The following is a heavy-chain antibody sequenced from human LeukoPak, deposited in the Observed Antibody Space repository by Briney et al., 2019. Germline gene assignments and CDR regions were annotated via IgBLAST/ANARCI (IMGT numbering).Heavy chain of an antibody. CDR3: TKDQEVATIGGYFDS. CDR1: GFIFRSFA. V-gene: IGHV3-23*01. CDR2: ISGNGRDT. J-gene: IGHJ4*03. D-gene: IGHD5-24*01. Sequence: GGSLRLSCEGSGFIFRSFATNWVRQVPGKGLEWVSSISGNGRDTYYADSVKGRFTISRDSPKNTLYLQMNSLLTDDTAVYYCTKDQEVATIGGYFDSWGQGALVTVSS.